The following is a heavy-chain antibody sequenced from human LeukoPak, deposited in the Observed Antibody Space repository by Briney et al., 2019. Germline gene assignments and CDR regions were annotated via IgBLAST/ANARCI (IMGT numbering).Heavy chain of an antibody. D-gene: IGHD3-10*01. CDR3: AKLLNFAFDI. CDR2: IYYSGST. J-gene: IGHJ3*02. Sequence: SETLSLTCTVSGGSISSYYWRWIRQPPGKGLEWIGYIYYSGSTNYNPSLKSRVTISVDTSKNQFSLKLSSVTAADTAVYYCAKLLNFAFDIWGQGTMVTVSS. CDR1: GGSISSYY. V-gene: IGHV4-59*01.